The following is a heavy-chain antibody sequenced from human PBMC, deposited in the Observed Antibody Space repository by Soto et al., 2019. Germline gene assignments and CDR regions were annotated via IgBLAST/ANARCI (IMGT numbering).Heavy chain of an antibody. CDR1: SAPITKYY. Sequence: SETLSLTCTVSSAPITKYYWGWVRQAPGRGLEWIGFTHHSGYISYSPSLKSQVTMSVDPSKNQVSLKLTSVTAADTAVYYFFRRQNFPNWFFSSRGQGVLVTVSS. CDR2: THHSGYI. D-gene: IGHD3-10*01. J-gene: IGHJ4*02. V-gene: IGHV4-4*09. CDR3: FRRQNFPNWFFSS.